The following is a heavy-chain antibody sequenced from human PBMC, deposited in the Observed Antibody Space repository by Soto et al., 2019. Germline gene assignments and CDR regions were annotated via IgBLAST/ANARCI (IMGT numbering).Heavy chain of an antibody. CDR1: GYTFTSYG. D-gene: IGHD6-6*01. Sequence: QVQLVQSGAEVKKPGASVKVSCKASGYTFTSYGISWVRQAPGQGLEWMGWISAYNGNTNYAQKLQGRVTMTTDTXTXTXXMELRSLRSDDTAVYYCARKSGSSNYYYYYYGMDVWGQGTTVTVSS. V-gene: IGHV1-18*01. CDR3: ARKSGSSNYYYYYYGMDV. J-gene: IGHJ6*02. CDR2: ISAYNGNT.